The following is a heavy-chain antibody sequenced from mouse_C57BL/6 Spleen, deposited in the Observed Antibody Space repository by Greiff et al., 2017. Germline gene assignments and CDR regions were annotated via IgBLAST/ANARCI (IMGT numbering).Heavy chain of an antibody. CDR1: GYTFTSYW. Sequence: QVQLQQPGAELVMPGASVKLSCKASGYTFTSYWMHWVKQRPGQGLEWIGEIDPSDSYTNYNQKFKGKSTLTVDKSSSTAYMQLSSLTSEDSAVYYCARWSYSNYEGYAMDYWGQGTSVTVSS. CDR3: ARWSYSNYEGYAMDY. D-gene: IGHD2-5*01. J-gene: IGHJ4*01. V-gene: IGHV1-69*01. CDR2: IDPSDSYT.